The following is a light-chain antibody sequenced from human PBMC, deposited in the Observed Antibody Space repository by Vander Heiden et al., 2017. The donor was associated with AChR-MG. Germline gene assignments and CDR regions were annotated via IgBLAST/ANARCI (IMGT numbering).Light chain of an antibody. J-gene: IGLJ2*01. CDR1: STNIGNNS. CDR3: GTWDSSLSAVV. CDR2: DNN. Sequence: QSVLTQPPSVSAAPGQKVTISCSGSSTNIGNNSVSWYQQFPGTAPKLLIYDNNKRPSGIPDRFSGSKSGTSATLGITGLQTGDEADYYCGTWDSSLSAVVFGGGTKLTVL. V-gene: IGLV1-51*01.